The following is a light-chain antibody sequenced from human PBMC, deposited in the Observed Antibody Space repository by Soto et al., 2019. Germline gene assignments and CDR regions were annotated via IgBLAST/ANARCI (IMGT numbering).Light chain of an antibody. J-gene: IGKJ5*01. V-gene: IGKV1-39*01. Sequence: DIHMTQSEASVSASVGYRVAINCRASHNINTYLNWYQQRPGKAPRLLIYAASSVQGGVPSRFSGSGSGTDFTLTISSLQPEDFATYYCQLSDSSLTFGQGTRLEIK. CDR2: AAS. CDR3: QLSDSSLT. CDR1: HNINTY.